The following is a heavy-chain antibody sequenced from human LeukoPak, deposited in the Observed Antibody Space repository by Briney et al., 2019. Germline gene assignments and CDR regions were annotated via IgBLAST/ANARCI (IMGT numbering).Heavy chain of an antibody. CDR3: ASWQWFGEHY. CDR1: GYSISSGYY. CDR2: IYHSGST. D-gene: IGHD3-10*01. J-gene: IGHJ4*02. V-gene: IGHV4-38-2*01. Sequence: PSETLSLTCAASGYSISSGYYWGWIRQPPGKGLEWIGSIYHSGSTYYNPSLKSRVTISVDTSKTQFSLKLSSVTAADTAVYYCASWQWFGEHYWGQGTLVTVSS.